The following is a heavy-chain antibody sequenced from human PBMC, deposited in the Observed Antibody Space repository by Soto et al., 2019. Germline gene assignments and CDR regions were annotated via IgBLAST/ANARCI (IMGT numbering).Heavy chain of an antibody. Sequence: EVQLVESGGGLVKPGGSHRLSCAASGFTFSNAWMSWVRQAPGKWLEWVGRIKSKTDGGTTDYAAPVKGRFTISRDDSKDTLYLQMNSLKTEDTAVYYGTTDFVAAPYYCDYGGQGPLVTVSS. CDR3: TTDFVAAPYYCDY. CDR2: IKSKTDGGTT. V-gene: IGHV3-15*01. CDR1: GFTFSNAW. J-gene: IGHJ4*02. D-gene: IGHD6-19*01.